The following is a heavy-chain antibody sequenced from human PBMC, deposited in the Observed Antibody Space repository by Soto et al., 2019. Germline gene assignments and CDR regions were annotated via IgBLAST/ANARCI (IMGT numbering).Heavy chain of an antibody. CDR2: ISYDEINK. V-gene: IGHV3-30*18. D-gene: IGHD1-1*01. CDR1: GFTFSSYG. J-gene: IGHJ4*02. Sequence: QVQLVESGGGVVQPGRSLRLSCAASGFTFSSYGTHWVRQAPGKGLEWVAIISYDEINKYYADSVKGRFTISRDNSKNTLYLQMNSLRAEGTAVYYCAKSVYNWNDGFFDDWGQGTLVTVSS. CDR3: AKSVYNWNDGFFDD.